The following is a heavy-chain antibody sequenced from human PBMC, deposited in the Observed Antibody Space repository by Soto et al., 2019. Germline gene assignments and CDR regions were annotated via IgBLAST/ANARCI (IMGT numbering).Heavy chain of an antibody. Sequence: SVKVSCKASGGTFSSYTISWVRQAPGQGLEWMGRIIPILGIANYAQKFQGRVTITADKSTSTAYMELSSLRSEDTAVYYCARGAGTTPHYFYYYMDVWGKGTTVTVSS. J-gene: IGHJ6*03. D-gene: IGHD1-1*01. CDR3: ARGAGTTPHYFYYYMDV. CDR2: IIPILGIA. CDR1: GGTFSSYT. V-gene: IGHV1-69*02.